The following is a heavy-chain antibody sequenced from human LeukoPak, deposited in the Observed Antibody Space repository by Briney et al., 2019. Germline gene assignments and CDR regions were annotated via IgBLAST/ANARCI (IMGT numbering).Heavy chain of an antibody. CDR1: GESFSGYY. J-gene: IGHJ4*02. CDR2: INHTGRT. CDR3: ARVDYGDYSRHFDY. Sequence: SETLSLTCALYGESFSGYYWAWIRERPGKGVESSGEINHTGRTNYKPSLKSRVTISVDSSKNQFSLKLSSVTAADTAVYYCARVDYGDYSRHFDYWGQGTLVTVSS. V-gene: IGHV4-34*01. D-gene: IGHD4-17*01.